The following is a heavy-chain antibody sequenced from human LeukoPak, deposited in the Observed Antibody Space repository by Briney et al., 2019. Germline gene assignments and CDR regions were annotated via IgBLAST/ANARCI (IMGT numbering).Heavy chain of an antibody. V-gene: IGHV1-2*06. CDR2: INPNSGGI. CDR1: GYTFTGYY. CDR3: ARDAENSGSYYFDY. Sequence: ASVKVSCKASGYTFTGYYMYWVRQAPGQGLEWMGRINPNSGGINYAQKFQGRVTMTRDTSISIVYMELSRLRSDDTAVYYCARDAENSGSYYFDYWGQGTLVTVSS. J-gene: IGHJ4*02. D-gene: IGHD1-26*01.